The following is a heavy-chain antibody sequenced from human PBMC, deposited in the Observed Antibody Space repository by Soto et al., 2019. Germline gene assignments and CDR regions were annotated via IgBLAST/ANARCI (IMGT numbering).Heavy chain of an antibody. D-gene: IGHD3-22*01. CDR2: IIPIFGTA. J-gene: IGHJ6*02. Sequence: SVKVSCKASGCTFSSYAISWVRQAPGQGLEWMGGIIPIFGTANYAQKFQGRVTITADESTSTAYMELSSLRSEDTAVYYCARAGYYYDSSGYALSSYGMEVWGQGTRVTVSS. V-gene: IGHV1-69*13. CDR1: GCTFSSYA. CDR3: ARAGYYYDSSGYALSSYGMEV.